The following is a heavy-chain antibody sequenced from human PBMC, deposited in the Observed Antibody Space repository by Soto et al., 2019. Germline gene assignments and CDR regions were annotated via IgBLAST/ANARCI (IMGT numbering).Heavy chain of an antibody. V-gene: IGHV3-33*01. Sequence: GGSLRLSCAASGFTFSSYGMHWVRQAPGKGLEWVAVIWYDGSNKYYADSVKGRFTISRDNSKNTLYLQMNSLRAEDTAVYYCARDPLGGNSGGFYYFDYWGQGTLVTVSS. CDR3: ARDPLGGNSGGFYYFDY. J-gene: IGHJ4*02. CDR2: IWYDGSNK. CDR1: GFTFSSYG. D-gene: IGHD2-21*02.